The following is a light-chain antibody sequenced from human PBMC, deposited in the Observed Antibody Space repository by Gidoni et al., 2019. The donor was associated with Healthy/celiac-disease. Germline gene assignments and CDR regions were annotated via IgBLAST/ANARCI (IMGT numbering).Light chain of an antibody. V-gene: IGLV1-44*01. CDR2: SNN. CDR3: AAWDDSLNGLV. J-gene: IGLJ2*01. Sequence: QSVLTQPPSASGTPGPGVTISCSGSSSNIGSNTVNWYQQLPGTAPKLLNYSNNQRPSGVPDRFAGSKSGTSASLAISGLQSEDEADYYCAAWDDSLNGLVFGGGTKLTVL. CDR1: SSNIGSNT.